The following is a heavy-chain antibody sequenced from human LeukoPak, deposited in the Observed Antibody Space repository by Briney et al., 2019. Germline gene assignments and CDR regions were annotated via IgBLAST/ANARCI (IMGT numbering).Heavy chain of an antibody. Sequence: GGSLRLSCAASGFTFSSYWMHWVRQAPGKGLVWVSRINTDGSSTSYADSVKGRFTISRDNAKNTLYLQMNSLRAEDTAVYYCARTSANYDFWSPAWTWGQGTLVTVSS. CDR3: ARTSANYDFWSPAWT. CDR2: INTDGSST. CDR1: GFTFSSYW. J-gene: IGHJ5*02. D-gene: IGHD3-3*01. V-gene: IGHV3-74*01.